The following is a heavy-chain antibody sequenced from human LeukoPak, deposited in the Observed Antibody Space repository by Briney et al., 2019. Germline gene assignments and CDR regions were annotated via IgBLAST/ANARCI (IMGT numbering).Heavy chain of an antibody. CDR2: IFWGDDE. CDR3: AHENDAGTSTAAFDV. Sequence: SGPTLAKPTQTLTLTCTFSGFSLTPNGVGVGWNRQPPGKALEWLALIFWGDDERHNPSLNSQVTINKDTPRNQVVPTMDNMDHVYTATYYSAHENDAGTSTAAFDVWGQGTMVAVSS. D-gene: IGHD3-10*01. V-gene: IGHV2-5*02. CDR1: GFSLTPNGVG. J-gene: IGHJ3*01.